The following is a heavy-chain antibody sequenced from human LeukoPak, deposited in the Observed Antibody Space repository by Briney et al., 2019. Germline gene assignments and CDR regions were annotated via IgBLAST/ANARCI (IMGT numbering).Heavy chain of an antibody. V-gene: IGHV4-34*01. D-gene: IGHD3-10*01. CDR2: INHSGST. CDR1: GFTFSSYG. J-gene: IGHJ4*02. Sequence: LRLSCAASGFTFSSYGMHWVRQAPGKGLEWIGEINHSGSTNYNPSLKSRVTISVDTSKNQFSLKLSSVTAADTAVYYCARDQAYYYGSGRRKFDYWGQGTLVTVSS. CDR3: ARDQAYYYGSGRRKFDY.